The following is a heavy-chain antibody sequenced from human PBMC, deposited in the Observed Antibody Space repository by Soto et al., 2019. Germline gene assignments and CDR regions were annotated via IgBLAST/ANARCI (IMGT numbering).Heavy chain of an antibody. J-gene: IGHJ4*02. Sequence: SETLSLTCTVSGGSISSYYWSWIRQPPGKGLEWIGYIYYSGSTNYNPSLKSRVTISVDTSKNQFSLKLSSVTAADTAVYYCARRSIADVMCLDYWGQGTLVTVSS. CDR2: IYYSGST. CDR3: ARRSIADVMCLDY. D-gene: IGHD6-6*01. CDR1: GGSISSYY. V-gene: IGHV4-59*08.